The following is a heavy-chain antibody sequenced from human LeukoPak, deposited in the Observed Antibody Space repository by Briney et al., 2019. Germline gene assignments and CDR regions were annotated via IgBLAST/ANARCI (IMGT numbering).Heavy chain of an antibody. V-gene: IGHV4-34*01. CDR3: ARVPGVYYDRLTGYGSGWFDP. CDR2: INHSGST. D-gene: IGHD3-9*01. Sequence: PSETLSLTCAVYGGSFSGYYWSWIRQPPGKGLEWIGEINHSGSTNYNPSLKSRVTISVDTSKNQFSLKVRSVTAADTAVYYCARVPGVYYDRLTGYGSGWFDPWGQGTLVTVSS. J-gene: IGHJ5*02. CDR1: GGSFSGYY.